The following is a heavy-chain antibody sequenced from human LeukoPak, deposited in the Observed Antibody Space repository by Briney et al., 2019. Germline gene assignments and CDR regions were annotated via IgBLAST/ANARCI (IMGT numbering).Heavy chain of an antibody. J-gene: IGHJ4*02. Sequence: KPGGSLRLSCAASGFTFSSYSMNWVRQAPGKGLEWVSSISSSSSYIYYADSVKGRFTISRDNAKNSLYLQMNSLRAEDTAVYYCARVWAYCGGDCLTVFDYWGQGTLVTVSS. CDR2: ISSSSSYI. D-gene: IGHD2-21*01. V-gene: IGHV3-21*01. CDR3: ARVWAYCGGDCLTVFDY. CDR1: GFTFSSYS.